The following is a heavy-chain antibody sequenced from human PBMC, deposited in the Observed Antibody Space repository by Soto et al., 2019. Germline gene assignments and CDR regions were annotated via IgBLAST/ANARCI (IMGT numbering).Heavy chain of an antibody. CDR1: GFTFSSYA. CDR3: ARPGLSSSWYNFDY. Sequence: EVPLLESGGGLVQPGGSLRLSCAASGFTFSSYAMSWVRQAPGKGLEWVSAISGSGGSTYYADSVKGRFTISRDNSKNTLYLQMNSLRAEDTAVYYCARPGLSSSWYNFDYWGQGTLVTVSS. V-gene: IGHV3-23*01. J-gene: IGHJ4*02. D-gene: IGHD6-13*01. CDR2: ISGSGGST.